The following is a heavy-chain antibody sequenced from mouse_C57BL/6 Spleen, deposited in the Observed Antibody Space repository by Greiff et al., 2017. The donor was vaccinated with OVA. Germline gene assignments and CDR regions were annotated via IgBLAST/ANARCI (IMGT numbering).Heavy chain of an antibody. CDR2: IYPGDGDT. Sequence: VQLQESGPELVKPGASVKISCKASGYAFSSSWMNWVKQRPGKGLEWIGRIYPGDGDTNYNGKFKGKATLTADKSSSTAYMQLSSLTSEDSAVYFCARFTVVNAMDYWGQGTSVTVSS. CDR3: ARFTVVNAMDY. D-gene: IGHD1-1*01. V-gene: IGHV1-82*01. CDR1: GYAFSSSW. J-gene: IGHJ4*01.